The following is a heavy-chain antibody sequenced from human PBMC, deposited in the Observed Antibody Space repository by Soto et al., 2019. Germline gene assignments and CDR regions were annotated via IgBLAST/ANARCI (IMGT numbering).Heavy chain of an antibody. CDR3: AREGDHIWRSYRYSWFDA. J-gene: IGHJ5*02. CDR1: GGTFSSYT. D-gene: IGHD3-16*02. Sequence: QVQLVQSGAEVKKPGSSVKVSCKASGGTFSSYTISWVRQAPGQGLEWMGRIIPILGIANYAQKFQGRVTTTADKSTSTAYMELRSLKSEDTALYYCAREGDHIWRSYRYSWFDAWGQGTLVTVSS. CDR2: IIPILGIA. V-gene: IGHV1-69*08.